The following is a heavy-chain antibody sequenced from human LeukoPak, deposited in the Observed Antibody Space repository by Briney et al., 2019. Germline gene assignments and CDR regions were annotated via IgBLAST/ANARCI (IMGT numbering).Heavy chain of an antibody. CDR1: GFTFSNYA. D-gene: IGHD1-26*01. CDR2: ITDSGDIT. V-gene: IGHV3-23*01. Sequence: PGGSLRLSCAASGFTFSNYAMSWVRQAPGKGLEWVSAITDSGDITYYADSVKGRFTISRDNSKNTLYLQMNSLRAEDTAIYFCARGSYYGGMGDYFDYWGQGTLVTVSS. J-gene: IGHJ4*02. CDR3: ARGSYYGGMGDYFDY.